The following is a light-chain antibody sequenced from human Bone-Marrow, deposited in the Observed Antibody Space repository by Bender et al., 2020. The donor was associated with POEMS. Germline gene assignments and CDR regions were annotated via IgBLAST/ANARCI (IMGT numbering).Light chain of an antibody. J-gene: IGLJ3*02. CDR2: SYF. CDR1: SSNIGAGYA. CDR3: QSSNGGLINWV. V-gene: IGLV1-40*01. Sequence: QSVLTQPPSVSGAPGQRVTISCTGSSSNIGAGYAVHWYQHLPGTAPKLLIYSYFNRPSGVPDRFSGSKSGTSASLVITGLQADDEGEYYCQSSNGGLINWVFGGGNKLTVL.